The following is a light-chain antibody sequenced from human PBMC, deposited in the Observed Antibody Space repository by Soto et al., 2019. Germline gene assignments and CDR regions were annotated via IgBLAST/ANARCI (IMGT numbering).Light chain of an antibody. Sequence: DIQVTQSPPTLSASVGDRVTITCRASQTISTWMAWYQQKPGKAPKLLVYDASTLQSGVASRFSGSGSGTEFTLTITSLQSEDFAVYWCQQYNNWPLTFGPGTRLEIK. CDR1: QTISTW. CDR2: DAS. V-gene: IGKV1-5*01. CDR3: QQYNNWPLT. J-gene: IGKJ5*01.